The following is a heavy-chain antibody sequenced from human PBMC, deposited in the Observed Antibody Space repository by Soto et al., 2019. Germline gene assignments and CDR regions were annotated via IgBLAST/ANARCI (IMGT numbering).Heavy chain of an antibody. J-gene: IGHJ4*02. CDR1: GFTFTSSA. CDR3: AADHLGTLFDY. Sequence: GASVKVSCKASGFTFTSSAVQWVRQARGQRLEWIGWIVVGSGNTNYAQKSQERVTITRDMSTSTAYMELSSLRSEDTAVYYCAADHLGTLFDYWGQGTLVTVSS. V-gene: IGHV1-58*01. CDR2: IVVGSGNT. D-gene: IGHD7-27*01.